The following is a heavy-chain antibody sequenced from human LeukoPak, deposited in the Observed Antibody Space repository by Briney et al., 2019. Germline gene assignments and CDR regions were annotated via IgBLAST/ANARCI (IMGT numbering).Heavy chain of an antibody. CDR1: GFTFTIYA. CDR2: ISDSGDRT. Sequence: PGGSLRLSCAASGFTFTIYAMSWVRQSPGKGLEWVSSISDSGDRTYYADSVKGRFTISRDNSSNTLYLQVNSLRADDTAVYYCAKSGSVPPDYWGQGTLVTVSS. D-gene: IGHD2-2*01. V-gene: IGHV3-23*01. J-gene: IGHJ4*02. CDR3: AKSGSVPPDY.